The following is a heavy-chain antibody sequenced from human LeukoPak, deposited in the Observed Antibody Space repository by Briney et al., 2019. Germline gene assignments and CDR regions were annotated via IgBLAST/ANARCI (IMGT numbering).Heavy chain of an antibody. Sequence: GGSLRLSCAASGFIFSNYAMHWVRQARGKGLEYVSAISSNGGSTYYANSVKGRFTISRDNSKNTLYLQTGSLRAEDMAVYYCARRGSGFSQNYFDYWGQGTLVTVSS. V-gene: IGHV3-64*01. CDR1: GFIFSNYA. J-gene: IGHJ4*02. CDR2: ISSNGGST. D-gene: IGHD3-22*01. CDR3: ARRGSGFSQNYFDY.